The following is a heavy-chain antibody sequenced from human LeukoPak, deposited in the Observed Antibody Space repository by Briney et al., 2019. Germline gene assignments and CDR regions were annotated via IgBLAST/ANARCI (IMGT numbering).Heavy chain of an antibody. V-gene: IGHV3-30*04. CDR2: ISYDGSNK. J-gene: IGHJ4*02. D-gene: IGHD6-19*01. CDR3: AKGHRIAVAHRDYFDY. CDR1: GFTFSSYA. Sequence: PGSSLRLSCAASGFTFSSYAMHWVRQAPGKGLEWVAVISYDGSNKYYADSVKGRFTISRDNSKNTLYLQMNSLRAEDTAVYYCAKGHRIAVAHRDYFDYWGQGTLVTVSS.